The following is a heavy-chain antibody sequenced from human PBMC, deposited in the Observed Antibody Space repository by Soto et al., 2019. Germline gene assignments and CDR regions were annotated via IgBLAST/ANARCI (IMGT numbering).Heavy chain of an antibody. Sequence: QVQLQESGPGLVKPSETLSLTCTVSGGSISSYYWSWIRQPPGKGLEWIGYIYYSGSTNYNPSLKSRVPISVDTAKTHFSLKLSSVTAADTAVYYCARLWGWFGDYWGQGTLVTVSS. CDR2: IYYSGST. CDR3: ARLWGWFGDY. V-gene: IGHV4-59*08. J-gene: IGHJ4*02. CDR1: GGSISSYY. D-gene: IGHD3-10*01.